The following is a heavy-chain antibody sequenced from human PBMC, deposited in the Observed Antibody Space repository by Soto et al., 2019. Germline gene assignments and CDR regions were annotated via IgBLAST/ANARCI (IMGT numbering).Heavy chain of an antibody. CDR1: GFTFGNYG. V-gene: IGHV3-30*18. CDR3: AKARGAHKSPLDY. Sequence: QVQLVESGGGVVPPGRSLRLSCAGSGFTFGNYGMHWLRQAPGKGLEWLTVISYDGGDRYYADSVKGRFAISRDNSKKTLYLQMNSLRVEDSAVYYCAKARGAHKSPLDYWGQGIQVTVSS. CDR2: ISYDGGDR. J-gene: IGHJ4*02.